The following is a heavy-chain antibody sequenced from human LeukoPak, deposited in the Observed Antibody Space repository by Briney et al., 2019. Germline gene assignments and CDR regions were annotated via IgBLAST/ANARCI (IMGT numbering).Heavy chain of an antibody. D-gene: IGHD5-18*01. Sequence: GGSLRLSCVASGLTYSSSWMTWARQAPGKGLEWVATIKDDGSDKYYVDSVKGRFSISRGNAKSSLYLQMNSLRLEDTAMYYCADLGYSDWGQGTLVTVSS. V-gene: IGHV3-7*01. CDR3: ADLGYSD. J-gene: IGHJ4*02. CDR2: IKDDGSDK. CDR1: GLTYSSSW.